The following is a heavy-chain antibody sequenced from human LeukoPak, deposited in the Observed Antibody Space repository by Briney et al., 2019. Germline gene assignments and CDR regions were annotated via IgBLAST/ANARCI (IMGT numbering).Heavy chain of an antibody. CDR1: GFTFSGSA. J-gene: IGHJ4*02. D-gene: IGHD6-6*01. V-gene: IGHV3-73*01. Sequence: GGSLRLSCAASGFTFSGSAMHWVRQASGKGLEWVGRIRSKANSYATAYAASVKGRFTNSRDDSKNTAYLQMNSLKTEDTAVDYCTRLRSSAGVDYWGQGTLVTVSS. CDR3: TRLRSSAGVDY. CDR2: IRSKANSYAT.